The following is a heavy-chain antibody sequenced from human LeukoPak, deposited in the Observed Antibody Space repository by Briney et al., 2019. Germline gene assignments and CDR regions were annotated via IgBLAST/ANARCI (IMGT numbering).Heavy chain of an antibody. V-gene: IGHV3-48*01. Sequence: GGSLRLSCAASGFTISSYSMNWVRQAPGKGLEWVSYISSSSRTIYYADSVKGRFTISRDNAKNSLYLQMNSLRAEDTAVYYCAREGSSWGYFDYWGQGTLVTVSS. CDR2: ISSSSRTI. D-gene: IGHD6-13*01. J-gene: IGHJ4*02. CDR3: AREGSSWGYFDY. CDR1: GFTISSYS.